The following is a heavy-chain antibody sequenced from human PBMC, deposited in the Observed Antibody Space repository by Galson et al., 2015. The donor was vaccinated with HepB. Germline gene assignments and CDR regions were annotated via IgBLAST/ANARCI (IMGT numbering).Heavy chain of an antibody. D-gene: IGHD3-22*01. J-gene: IGHJ6*03. CDR3: ATSYDSSGYPDYYYYYMDV. V-gene: IGHV1-24*01. CDR1: GYTLTELS. CDR2: FDPEDGET. Sequence: SVKVSCKVSGYTLTELSMHWVRQAPGRGLEWMGGFDPEDGETIYAQKFQGRVTMTEDTSTDTAYMELSSLRSEDTAVYYCATSYDSSGYPDYYYYYMDVWGKGTTVTVSS.